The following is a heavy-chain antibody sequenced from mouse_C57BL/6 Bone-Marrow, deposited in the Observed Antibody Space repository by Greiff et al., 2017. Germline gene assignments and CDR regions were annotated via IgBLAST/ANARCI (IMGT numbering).Heavy chain of an antibody. CDR3: ARGGLRSYVMDY. V-gene: IGHV1-19*01. D-gene: IGHD2-4*01. CDR1: GYTFTDYY. CDR2: INPYNSGT. J-gene: IGHJ4*01. Sequence: VQLQQSGPVLVKPGASVKMSCKASGYTFTDYYMNWVKQSHGKSLEWIGVINPYNSGTSYNQKFKGKATLTVDKSSSTAYMELNSLTSEDSAVYYCARGGLRSYVMDYWGQGTSVTVSS.